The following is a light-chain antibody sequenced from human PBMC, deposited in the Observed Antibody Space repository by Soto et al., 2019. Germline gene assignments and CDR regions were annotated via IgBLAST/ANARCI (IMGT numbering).Light chain of an antibody. J-gene: IGKJ4*01. CDR3: QQYGSSPLT. Sequence: EIVWTQSPGTLSLSPGERDTLSCRASQSVSSSYLAWYQQKPGQAPRLLIYGASSSATGIPDRFSGSGSGTDVTLTLSRLEPEDFAVYYCQQYGSSPLTCGGGTKVEIK. CDR2: GAS. V-gene: IGKV3-20*01. CDR1: QSVSSSY.